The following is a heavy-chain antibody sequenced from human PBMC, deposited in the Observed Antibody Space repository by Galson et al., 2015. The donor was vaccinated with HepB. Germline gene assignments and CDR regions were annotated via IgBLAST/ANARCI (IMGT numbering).Heavy chain of an antibody. Sequence: SETLSLTCTVSGGSVSSGSYYWSWIRQPPGKGLEWIGYIYYSGSTNYNPSLKSRVTISVDTSKNQFSLKLSSVTAADTAVYYCAGESPNSPLDYWGQGTLVTVSS. CDR1: GGSVSSGSYY. CDR2: IYYSGST. CDR3: AGESPNSPLDY. J-gene: IGHJ4*02. V-gene: IGHV4-61*01. D-gene: IGHD2/OR15-2a*01.